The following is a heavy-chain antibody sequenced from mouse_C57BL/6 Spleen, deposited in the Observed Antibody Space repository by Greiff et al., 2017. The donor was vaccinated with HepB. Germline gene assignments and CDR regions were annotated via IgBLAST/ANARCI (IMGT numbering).Heavy chain of an antibody. V-gene: IGHV1-64*01. D-gene: IGHD1-1*01. J-gene: IGHJ2*01. Sequence: QVQLQQPGAELVKPGASVKLSCKASGYTFTSYWMHWVKQRPGQGLEWIGMIHPNSGSTNYNEKFKSKATLTVDKSSSIAYMQLSSLTSEDSAVYYCARGYYGSSYFDYWGQGTTLTVSS. CDR2: IHPNSGST. CDR1: GYTFTSYW. CDR3: ARGYYGSSYFDY.